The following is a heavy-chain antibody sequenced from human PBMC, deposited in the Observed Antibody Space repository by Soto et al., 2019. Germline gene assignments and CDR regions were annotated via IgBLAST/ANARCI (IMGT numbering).Heavy chain of an antibody. V-gene: IGHV3-23*01. CDR2: ISGSDGTT. Sequence: EVPLLESGGGLVQPGGSLRLSCATSGFTYSTYAMSWVRQAPGKGLEWVSAISGSDGTTYYADSVKGGFSISRDNSKNTLYLQMNSLSAEDTAVYYCANDILPFSINMVRGVLVTDGREGKGCFDYWGQGTLVTVSS. J-gene: IGHJ4*02. CDR1: GFTYSTYA. D-gene: IGHD3-10*01. CDR3: ANDILPFSINMVRGVLVTDGREGKGCFDY.